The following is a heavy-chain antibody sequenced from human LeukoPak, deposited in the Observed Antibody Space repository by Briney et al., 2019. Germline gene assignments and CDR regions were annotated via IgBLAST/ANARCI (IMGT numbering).Heavy chain of an antibody. CDR1: GGSISSGGYY. Sequence: PSETLSLTCTVSGGSISSGGYYWSWIRQHPGKGLEWIGYIYYSGSTYYNPSLKSRVTISVDTSKSQFSLKLSSVTAADTAVYYCARDYCSGGSCYVNNWGQGTLVTVSS. CDR3: ARDYCSGGSCYVNN. CDR2: IYYSGST. D-gene: IGHD2-15*01. V-gene: IGHV4-31*03. J-gene: IGHJ4*02.